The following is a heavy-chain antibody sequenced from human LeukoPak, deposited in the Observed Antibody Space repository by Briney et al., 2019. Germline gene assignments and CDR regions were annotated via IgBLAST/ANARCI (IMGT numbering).Heavy chain of an antibody. V-gene: IGHV4-30-4*01. CDR2: IYYSGST. J-gene: IGHJ5*02. CDR1: GSSISSGDYY. D-gene: IGHD2-2*01. CDR3: ARAQGYCSSTSCFNWFDP. Sequence: SQTLSLTCTVSGSSISSGDYYWSWIRQPPGKGLEWIGYIYYSGSTYYNPSLKSRVTISVDTSKNQFSLKLSSVTAADTAVYYCARAQGYCSSTSCFNWFDPWGHGTLVTVSS.